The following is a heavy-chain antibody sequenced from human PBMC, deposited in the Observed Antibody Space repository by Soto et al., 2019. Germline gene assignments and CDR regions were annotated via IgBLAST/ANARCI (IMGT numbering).Heavy chain of an antibody. CDR3: YGMDV. CDR2: IRTKVNSYAT. J-gene: IGHJ6*02. V-gene: IGHV3-73*01. Sequence: PGGSLRLCCAASGLTFTDSTINWVRQASGKGLEWVALIRTKVNSYATVYAASVRGRFTISRDDSKNTAYLQMNSLRSEDTAMYYYYGMDVWGQGTTVTVSS. CDR1: GLTFTDST.